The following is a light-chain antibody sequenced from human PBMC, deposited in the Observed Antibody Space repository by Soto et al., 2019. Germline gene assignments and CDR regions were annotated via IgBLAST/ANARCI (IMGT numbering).Light chain of an antibody. J-gene: IGLJ1*01. Sequence: SYELTQPPSVSVAPGKTARITCGGNNIGSKSVHWYQQKPGQAPVLVIYYDSDRTSGIPERFSGSNSGNTATLTISRVEAGDEADYYCQVWDSSSDHDVFGTGTKVTVL. V-gene: IGLV3-21*04. CDR3: QVWDSSSDHDV. CDR1: NIGSKS. CDR2: YDS.